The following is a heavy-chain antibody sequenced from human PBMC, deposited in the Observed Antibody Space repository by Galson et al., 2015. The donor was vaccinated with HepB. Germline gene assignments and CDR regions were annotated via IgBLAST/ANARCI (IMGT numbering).Heavy chain of an antibody. CDR1: GFTFSDYY. V-gene: IGHV3-7*03. CDR3: MTGHYGPGH. J-gene: IGHJ4*02. D-gene: IGHD4-17*01. CDR2: IKQDGSEK. Sequence: SLRLSCAASGFTFSDYYMSWIRQAPGKGLEWVANIKQDGSEKYYVDSLKGRFSISRDNPRNSLYLQMNSLRAEDTAVYYCMTGHYGPGHGGQGTLVTVSS.